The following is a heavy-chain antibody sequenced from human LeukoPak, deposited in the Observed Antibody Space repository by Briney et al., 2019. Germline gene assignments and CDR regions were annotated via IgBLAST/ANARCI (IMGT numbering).Heavy chain of an antibody. D-gene: IGHD3-22*01. CDR1: GFTFNTYA. J-gene: IGHJ6*02. CDR2: ISGGGANT. V-gene: IGHV3-23*01. CDR3: ARDRGYYDSSGYTFYYYGLDV. Sequence: GGSLRLSCTASGFTFNTYAMSWVRQAPGKGLEWVSGISGGGANTQYADSVKGRFIISRDSSKKTLWLQMSSLRAEDTAVYFCARDRGYYDSSGYTFYYYGLDVWGQGTTVTVSS.